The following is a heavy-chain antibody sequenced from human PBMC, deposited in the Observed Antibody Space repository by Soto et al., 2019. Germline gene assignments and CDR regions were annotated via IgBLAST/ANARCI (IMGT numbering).Heavy chain of an antibody. CDR3: ARVLWFGELPPYQGPDY. CDR2: ISAYNGNT. V-gene: IGHV1-18*01. J-gene: IGHJ4*01. D-gene: IGHD3-10*01. Sequence: ASVKVSCKASGYTFTSYGISWVRQAPGQRLEWMGWISAYNGNTNYAQKPQGRVTMTTDTSTSTAYMELRSLRSDDTAVYYCARVLWFGELPPYQGPDYWGQGTLVTVSS. CDR1: GYTFTSYG.